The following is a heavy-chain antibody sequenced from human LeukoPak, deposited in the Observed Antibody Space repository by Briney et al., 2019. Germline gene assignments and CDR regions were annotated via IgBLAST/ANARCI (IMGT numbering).Heavy chain of an antibody. CDR1: GFTFSNYW. Sequence: PGGSLRLSCAASGFTFSNYWMHWVRQAPGKGLEWVSSISGNGGSTYYADSVKGRFTISRDNSKNTLYLQMNSLRAEDTAVYYCAKDPKGLRGYIYDSVLYWGQGTLVTVSS. V-gene: IGHV3-23*01. CDR2: ISGNGGST. D-gene: IGHD5-18*01. CDR3: AKDPKGLRGYIYDSVLY. J-gene: IGHJ4*02.